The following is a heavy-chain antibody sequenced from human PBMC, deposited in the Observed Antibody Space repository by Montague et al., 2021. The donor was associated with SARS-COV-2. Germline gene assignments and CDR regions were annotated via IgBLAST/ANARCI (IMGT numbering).Heavy chain of an antibody. CDR2: IYYSGST. Sequence: SETLSLTCTVSGGSISNYYWSWIRQPPGRGLEWIGYIYYSGSTDYSPSLKSQVTISLDTSKNQFSLKVTSVTAADTAAYYCARGGGYYNYGLDVWGPGTTVTVSS. D-gene: IGHD3-22*01. J-gene: IGHJ6*02. CDR1: GGSISNYY. V-gene: IGHV4-59*01. CDR3: ARGGGYYNYGLDV.